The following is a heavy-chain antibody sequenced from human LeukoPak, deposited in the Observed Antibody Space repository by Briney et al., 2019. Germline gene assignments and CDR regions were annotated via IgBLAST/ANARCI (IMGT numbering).Heavy chain of an antibody. CDR2: IKQDGSEK. J-gene: IGHJ4*02. Sequence: PGGSLRLSCAASGFTFSSYWMSWVRQAPGKGLEWVANIKQDGSEKYYVDSVKGRFTISRDNAKNSLYLQMNSLRVEDTAVYYCARGPVSSSGFFGYWGQGTLVTVSS. V-gene: IGHV3-7*03. D-gene: IGHD6-19*01. CDR3: ARGPVSSSGFFGY. CDR1: GFTFSSYW.